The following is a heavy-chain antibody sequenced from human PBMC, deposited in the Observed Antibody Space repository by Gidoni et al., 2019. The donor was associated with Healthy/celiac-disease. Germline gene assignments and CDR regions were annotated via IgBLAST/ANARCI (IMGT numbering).Heavy chain of an antibody. Sequence: QVQLVQSGAEVKKPRASVKCSCQASGHTFTGYHLHWMRQAPEQWLEWMGWINPNSSGTNYAQKFQGRVTMTRDTSISTDYMELSRLRSDDTAVYYCARGRYDFWSDRRWGYFDYWGQGTLVTVSS. D-gene: IGHD3-3*01. V-gene: IGHV1-2*02. CDR1: GHTFTGYH. CDR3: ARGRYDFWSDRRWGYFDY. J-gene: IGHJ4*02. CDR2: INPNSSGT.